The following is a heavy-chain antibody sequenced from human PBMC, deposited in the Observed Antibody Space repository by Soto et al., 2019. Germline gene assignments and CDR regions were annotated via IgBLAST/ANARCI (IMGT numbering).Heavy chain of an antibody. CDR3: ARVRYYDFWSGYTNWFDP. D-gene: IGHD3-3*01. Sequence: SETLSLTCTVSGGSVSSGSYYWSWIRQPPGKGLEWIGYIYYSGSTNYNPSLKSRVTISVDTSKSQFSLKLSSVTAADTAVYYCARVRYYDFWSGYTNWFDPWGQGTLVTVSS. V-gene: IGHV4-61*01. J-gene: IGHJ5*02. CDR1: GGSVSSGSYY. CDR2: IYYSGST.